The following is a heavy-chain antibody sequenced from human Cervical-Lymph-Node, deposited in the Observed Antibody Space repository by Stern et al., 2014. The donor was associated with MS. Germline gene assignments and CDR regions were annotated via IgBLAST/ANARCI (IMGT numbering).Heavy chain of an antibody. D-gene: IGHD5-12*01. V-gene: IGHV3-33*01. CDR3: ARDLGREVDLGDY. J-gene: IGHJ4*02. CDR1: GFTFSSYG. CDR2: IWYDGSNK. Sequence: VQLVESGGGVVQPGRSLRLSCAASGFTFSSYGMHWVRQAPGKGLEWVAVIWYDGSNKYYADSVKGRFTISRDNSKNTLYLQMNSLRAEDTAVYYCARDLGREVDLGDYWGQGTLVTVSS.